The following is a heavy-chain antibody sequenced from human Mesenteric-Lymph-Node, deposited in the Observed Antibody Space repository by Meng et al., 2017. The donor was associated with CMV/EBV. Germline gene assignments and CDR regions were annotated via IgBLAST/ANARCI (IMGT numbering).Heavy chain of an antibody. Sequence: SLKISCAASGFTFSSYSMNWVRQAPGKGLEWVSGISWNSGSIGYADSVKGRFTISRDNAKNSLYLQMNSLRAEDTALYYCAKLRVGAGVNYFDYWGQGTLVTVSS. CDR2: ISWNSGSI. V-gene: IGHV3-9*01. J-gene: IGHJ4*02. CDR1: GFTFSSYS. D-gene: IGHD6-19*01. CDR3: AKLRVGAGVNYFDY.